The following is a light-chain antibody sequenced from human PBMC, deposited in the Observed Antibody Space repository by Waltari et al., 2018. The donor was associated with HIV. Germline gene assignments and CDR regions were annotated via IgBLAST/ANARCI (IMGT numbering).Light chain of an antibody. J-gene: IGLJ1*01. V-gene: IGLV3-25*03. Sequence: SYELTQPPSVSVSPGQTASVTCSGDALPKQYAYWYQQKPGQAPLMVMFKDTERPSGIPERFSGSSSGTTVTLTISGAQAEDEADYYCQSADSSGTFYIFGTGTKVTVL. CDR3: QSADSSGTFYI. CDR2: KDT. CDR1: ALPKQY.